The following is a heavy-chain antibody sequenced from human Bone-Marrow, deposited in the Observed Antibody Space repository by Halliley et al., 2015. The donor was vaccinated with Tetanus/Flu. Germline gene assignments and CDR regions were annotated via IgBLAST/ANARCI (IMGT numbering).Heavy chain of an antibody. CDR2: IFSGGTT. V-gene: IGHV3-66*01. CDR3: ARDADNPYPPGAD. D-gene: IGHD1-1*01. Sequence: WVSVIFSGGTTYYANSVKGRFTISRDNSKNMVYLQMNSLGADNTAVYYCARDADNPYPPGADWGQGTLVTVSS. J-gene: IGHJ4*02.